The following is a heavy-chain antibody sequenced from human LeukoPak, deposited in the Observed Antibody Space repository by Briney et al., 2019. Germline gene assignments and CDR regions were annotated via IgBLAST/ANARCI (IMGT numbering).Heavy chain of an antibody. CDR3: ARDRVRGNSNPFFDY. CDR1: GGSISSSY. D-gene: IGHD4-11*01. Sequence: PSETLSLTCTVSGGSISSSYWSWIRQPPGKGLEWIGYIYYSGSPNYNPSLKSRVTISVDTSKNQFALKLTSVTAADTAVYYCARDRVRGNSNPFFDYWGQGTLVTVSS. J-gene: IGHJ4*02. CDR2: IYYSGSP. V-gene: IGHV4-59*01.